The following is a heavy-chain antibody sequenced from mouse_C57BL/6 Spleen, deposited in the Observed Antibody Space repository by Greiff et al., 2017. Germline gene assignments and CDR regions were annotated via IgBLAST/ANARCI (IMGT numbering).Heavy chain of an antibody. CDR2: FHPSNGDT. V-gene: IGHV1-47*01. Sequence: VQLVESGAELVKPGASVKMSCKASGYTFTTYPMDWMKQKPGKSLAWIGNFHPSNGDTNYNQKFKGKATLTVDKSSSTVYLELSSLTSEDSAVYYCARRGGGAWFAYWGQGTLVTVSA. CDR3: ARRGGGAWFAY. CDR1: GYTFTTYP. J-gene: IGHJ3*01.